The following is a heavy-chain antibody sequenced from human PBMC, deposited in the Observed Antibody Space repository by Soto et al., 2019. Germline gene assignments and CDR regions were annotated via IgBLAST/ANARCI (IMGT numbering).Heavy chain of an antibody. CDR2: IKSKTDGGTT. CDR1: GFTFSNAW. V-gene: IGHV3-15*01. D-gene: IGHD2-2*01. Sequence: GGSLRLSCAASGFTFSNAWMSWVRQAPGKGLEWVGRIKSKTDGGTTDYAAPVKGRFTISRDDSKNTLYLQMNSLKTEDTAVYYCTTDWSTSGQLRGSPYVFDPWGQGTLVTVSS. CDR3: TTDWSTSGQLRGSPYVFDP. J-gene: IGHJ5*02.